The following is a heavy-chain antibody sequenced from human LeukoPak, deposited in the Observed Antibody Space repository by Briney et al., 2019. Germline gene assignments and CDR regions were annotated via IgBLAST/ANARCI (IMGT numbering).Heavy chain of an antibody. CDR1: GGSFSGYY. V-gene: IGHV4-34*01. CDR3: ASAALDYGVDFDY. CDR2: INHSGST. D-gene: IGHD4-17*01. J-gene: IGHJ4*02. Sequence: SETLSLMCAVYGGSFSGYYWSWLGHPPGKGRGWIGEINHSGSTNYNPSLKSRVTISVDKSKNQFSLKLSSVTAADTAVYYCASAALDYGVDFDYWGQGTLVTVSS.